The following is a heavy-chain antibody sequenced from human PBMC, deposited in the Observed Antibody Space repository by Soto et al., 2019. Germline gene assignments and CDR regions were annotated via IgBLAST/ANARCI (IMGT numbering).Heavy chain of an antibody. CDR3: ERVRSGTYFGVYYNGMDV. CDR1: GGTFSNYA. Sequence: QVQLVQSASEVKKPGSSAKVSCKASGGTFSNYAFSWVRQAPGQGLEWMGGIIPMIGTANYAEKFQGRVTITADESTSTVYMELSRLRSEDTALYYCERVRSGTYFGVYYNGMDVWGQGTAVTVSS. CDR2: IIPMIGTA. J-gene: IGHJ6*02. V-gene: IGHV1-69*01. D-gene: IGHD1-26*01.